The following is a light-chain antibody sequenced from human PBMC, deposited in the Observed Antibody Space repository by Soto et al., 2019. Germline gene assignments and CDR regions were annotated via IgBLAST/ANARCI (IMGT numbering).Light chain of an antibody. Sequence: EIVTTQSPATLSLSPGERATLSCRASQSVSSYLAWYQQKPGQAPRLLIYDASNRATGIPDRFSGSGSGTDFTLTISRLEPEDFAVYYCQQYGSSPPITFGQGTRLEIK. V-gene: IGKV3-20*01. CDR3: QQYGSSPPIT. J-gene: IGKJ5*01. CDR1: QSVSSY. CDR2: DAS.